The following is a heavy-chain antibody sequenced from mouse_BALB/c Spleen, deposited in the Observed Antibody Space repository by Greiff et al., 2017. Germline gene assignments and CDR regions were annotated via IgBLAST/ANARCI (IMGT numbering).Heavy chain of an antibody. CDR1: GYTFTSYW. D-gene: IGHD1-2*01. V-gene: IGHV1-7*01. CDR3: ARSGETTASWFAY. Sequence: QVQLQQSGAELAKPGASVKMSCKASGYTFTSYWMHWVKQRPGQGLEWIGYINPSTGYTEYNQKFKDKATLTADKSSSTAYMQLSSLTSEDSAVYYCARSGETTASWFAYWGQGTLVTVSA. J-gene: IGHJ3*01. CDR2: INPSTGYT.